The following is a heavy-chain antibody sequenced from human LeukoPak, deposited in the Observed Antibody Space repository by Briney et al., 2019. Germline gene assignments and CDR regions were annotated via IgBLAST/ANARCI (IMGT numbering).Heavy chain of an antibody. D-gene: IGHD3-10*01. CDR3: ARDDLQLLWFGELLYRGYYYGMDV. J-gene: IGHJ6*02. Sequence: ASVKVSCKASGYTFTGYYMHWVRQAPGQGLEWMGWINPNSGGTNYAQKLQGRVTMTTDTSTSTAYMELRSLRSDDTAVYYCARDDLQLLWFGELLYRGYYYGMDVWGQGTTVTVSS. CDR2: INPNSGGT. V-gene: IGHV1-2*02. CDR1: GYTFTGYY.